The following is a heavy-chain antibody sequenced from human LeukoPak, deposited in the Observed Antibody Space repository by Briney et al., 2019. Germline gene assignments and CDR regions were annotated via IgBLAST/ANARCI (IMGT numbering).Heavy chain of an antibody. V-gene: IGHV3-64D*09. J-gene: IGHJ6*02. CDR1: GFPFSSYA. D-gene: IGHD2-15*01. CDR2: ISDSGGST. Sequence: HPGGSPRLSCSASGFPFSSYAMHWVRQAPGKGLEYVSAISDSGGSTYYADSVKGRFTISRDNSKNTLYLQMSSLRAEDTAVYFCVRGYSFGPYGMDVWGQGTTVTVSS. CDR3: VRGYSFGPYGMDV.